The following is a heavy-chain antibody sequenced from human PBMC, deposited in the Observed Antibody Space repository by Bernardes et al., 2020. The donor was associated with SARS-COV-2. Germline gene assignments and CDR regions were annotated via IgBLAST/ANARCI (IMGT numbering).Heavy chain of an antibody. CDR1: GYTLTSYG. V-gene: IGHV1-18*01. CDR3: ARSGIRSGRFGALCDY. D-gene: IGHD3-10*01. Sequence: ASVKVSCKASGYTLTSYGISWVRQAPGQGPEWMGWISAYNGNTNYAQKLQGRVTMTTGTSTSTAYMELRSLRSDDTAVYYCARSGIRSGRFGALCDYWGQGTLVTVSS. J-gene: IGHJ4*02. CDR2: ISAYNGNT.